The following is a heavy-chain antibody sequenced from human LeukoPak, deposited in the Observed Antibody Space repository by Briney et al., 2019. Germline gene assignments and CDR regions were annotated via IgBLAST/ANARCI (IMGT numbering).Heavy chain of an antibody. CDR3: ARDDGSYSRSPGFDY. Sequence: GASVKVSCKASGYTFTGYYMHWVRQAPGQGLEWMGWINPNSGGTNYAQKFQGRVTMTRDTSISTAYMELSRLRAEDTAVYYCARDDGSYSRSPGFDYWGQGTLVTVSS. CDR2: INPNSGGT. V-gene: IGHV1-2*02. D-gene: IGHD1-26*01. CDR1: GYTFTGYY. J-gene: IGHJ4*02.